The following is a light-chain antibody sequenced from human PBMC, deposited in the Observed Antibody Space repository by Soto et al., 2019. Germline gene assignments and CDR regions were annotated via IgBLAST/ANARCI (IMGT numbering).Light chain of an antibody. Sequence: EIVLTQSPGTLSLSPGDRGTLSCRASQSVSSSYLAWYQQKPGQAPRLLIYGASNRATGIPDRFSGSGSGTEFTLTISSLQSEDFAVYYCQQYNNWPLTFGGGTKVDIK. V-gene: IGKV3D-15*01. J-gene: IGKJ4*01. CDR3: QQYNNWPLT. CDR2: GAS. CDR1: QSVSSSY.